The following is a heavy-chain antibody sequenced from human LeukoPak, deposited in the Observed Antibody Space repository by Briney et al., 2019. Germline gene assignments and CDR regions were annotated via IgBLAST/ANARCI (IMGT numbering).Heavy chain of an antibody. V-gene: IGHV3-30-3*01. J-gene: IGHJ4*02. CDR2: ISYDGSNK. CDR3: AKVRHPYYDSCSGCVFDY. Sequence: PGGSLRLSCSASGFTFSTYAIHWVRQAPGKGLEWVAVISYDGSNKYYADSVKGRFTISRDNSKNTLYLQMNSLRAEDTAVYYCAKVRHPYYDSCSGCVFDYWGQGTLVTVSS. CDR1: GFTFSTYA. D-gene: IGHD3-3*01.